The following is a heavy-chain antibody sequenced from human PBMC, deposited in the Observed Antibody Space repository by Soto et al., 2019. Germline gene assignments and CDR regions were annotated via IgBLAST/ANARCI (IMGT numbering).Heavy chain of an antibody. V-gene: IGHV3-48*02. J-gene: IGHJ1*01. D-gene: IGHD3-22*01. CDR3: APGATYYYDSSGYNQYFQP. Sequence: EVQLVESGGGLVQPGGSLRLSCAASGFTFSSYSMNWVRQAPGKGLEWVSYISSSSSTIYYADSVKGRFTISRDNAKNSLYLQMNSLRDEDTAVYYCAPGATYYYDSSGYNQYFQPCGQGILVTVSS. CDR1: GFTFSSYS. CDR2: ISSSSSTI.